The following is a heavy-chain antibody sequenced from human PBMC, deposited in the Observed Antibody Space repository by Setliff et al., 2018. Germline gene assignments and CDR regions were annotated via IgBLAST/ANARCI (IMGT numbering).Heavy chain of an antibody. CDR2: ISYSGRT. CDR1: GDSIFDNY. CDR3: ARLSPYNTGPPFDY. D-gene: IGHD2-8*02. V-gene: IGHV4-59*08. Sequence: SETLSLTCSVSGDSIFDNYWSWIRQSPGRGLEWNAYISYSGRTNFSPSPNSLVTLSLDTSKNHFSLILRSVTAADTAVYYCARLSPYNTGPPFDYWGQGTLVTVSS. J-gene: IGHJ4*02.